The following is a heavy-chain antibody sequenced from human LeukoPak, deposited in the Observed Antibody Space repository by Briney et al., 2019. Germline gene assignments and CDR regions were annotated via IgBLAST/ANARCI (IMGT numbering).Heavy chain of an antibody. CDR2: ISAYNGNT. D-gene: IGHD6-19*01. V-gene: IGHV1-18*01. CDR3: ALLKKNQGPGWYFPRGAEYFQH. Sequence: GASVKVSCKASGYTFTSYGISWVRQAPGQGLEWMGWISAYNGNTNYAQKLQGRVTMTTDTSTSTAYMELRSLRSDDTAVYYCALLKKNQGPGWYFPRGAEYFQHWGQGTLVTASS. CDR1: GYTFTSYG. J-gene: IGHJ1*01.